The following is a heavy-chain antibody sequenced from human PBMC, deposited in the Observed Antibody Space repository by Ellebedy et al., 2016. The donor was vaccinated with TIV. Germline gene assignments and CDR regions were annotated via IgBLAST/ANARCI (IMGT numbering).Heavy chain of an antibody. V-gene: IGHV3-7*01. J-gene: IGHJ4*02. CDR2: IKQDGSEK. D-gene: IGHD1-26*01. CDR1: GFTFSNYW. CDR3: ARDKVVGATLLDY. Sequence: GESLKISCTASGFTFSNYWMSWVRQAPGKGLEWVANIKQDGSEKYYVDSVKGRFTISRDNAKNSLYLQMDSLRAEDTAVYYCARDKVVGATLLDYWGQGTLVTVSS.